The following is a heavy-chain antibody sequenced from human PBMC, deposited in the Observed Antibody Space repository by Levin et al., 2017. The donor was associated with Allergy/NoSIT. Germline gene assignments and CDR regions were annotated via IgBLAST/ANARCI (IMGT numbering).Heavy chain of an antibody. J-gene: IGHJ4*02. CDR1: GFTFSSYS. V-gene: IGHV3-21*01. CDR3: ARKGASSGYYYVDY. CDR2: ISSSSSYI. Sequence: GESLKISCAASGFTFSSYSMNWVRQAPGKGLEWVSSISSSSSYIYYADSVKGRFTISRDNAKNSLYLQMNSLRAEDTAVYYCARKGASSGYYYVDYWGQGTLVTVSS. D-gene: IGHD3-22*01.